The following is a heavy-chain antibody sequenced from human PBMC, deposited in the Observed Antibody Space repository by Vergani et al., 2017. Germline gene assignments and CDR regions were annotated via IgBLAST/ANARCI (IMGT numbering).Heavy chain of an antibody. J-gene: IGHJ4*02. V-gene: IGHV1-69*11. Sequence: QVQLVQSGAEVKKPGSSVKVSCKASGGTFSSYALNWARQAPGQALEWMGSIIPSLATTIYEQKFQGRVTITADESTSTASMELSSLKSEDTDVFYCAKATCSGGSCYRGFEYWGQGSLITVSS. D-gene: IGHD2-15*01. CDR1: GGTFSSYA. CDR2: IIPSLATT. CDR3: AKATCSGGSCYRGFEY.